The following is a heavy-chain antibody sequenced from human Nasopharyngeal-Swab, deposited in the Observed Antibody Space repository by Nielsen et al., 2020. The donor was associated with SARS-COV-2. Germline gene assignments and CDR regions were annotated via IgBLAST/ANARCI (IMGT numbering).Heavy chain of an antibody. CDR3: ARLLAAAGLYYYYGMDV. CDR2: INPSGGST. J-gene: IGHJ6*02. CDR1: GGTFTSYY. D-gene: IGHD6-13*01. Sequence: ASVKVSCKASGGTFTSYYMHWVRQAPGQGLEWMGIINPSGGSTSYAQKFQGRVTMTRDTSTSTVYMELSSLRSEDTAVYYCARLLAAAGLYYYYGMDVWDQGTTVTVSS. V-gene: IGHV1-46*01.